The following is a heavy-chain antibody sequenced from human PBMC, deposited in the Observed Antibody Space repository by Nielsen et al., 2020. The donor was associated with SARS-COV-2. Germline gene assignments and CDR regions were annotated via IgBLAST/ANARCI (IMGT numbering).Heavy chain of an antibody. J-gene: IGHJ4*02. Sequence: GGSLRLSCAASGFTFDDYAMHWVRQAPGKGLEWVSGISWNSGSIGYADSVKGRFTISRDNAKNSVHLQMNSLRAEDTAVYYCARESAYGDYTGGFDYWGQGSLVTVSS. V-gene: IGHV3-9*01. CDR1: GFTFDDYA. CDR3: ARESAYGDYTGGFDY. CDR2: ISWNSGSI. D-gene: IGHD4-17*01.